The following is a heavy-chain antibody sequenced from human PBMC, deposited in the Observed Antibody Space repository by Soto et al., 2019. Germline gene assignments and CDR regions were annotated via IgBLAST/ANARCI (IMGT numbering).Heavy chain of an antibody. V-gene: IGHV3-7*01. CDR1: GFTFNSYW. J-gene: IGHJ4*02. CDR2: INQDGSEK. Sequence: EVQLVESGGGLVQPGGSLRLSCAVSGFTFNSYWMSWVRQAPGRGLEWVANINQDGSEKYSVDFVKGRFSISRDNVKKSLYLQMNSLRAEDTAVYYCARDRLWFGEPQGLDYWGQGTLVTVS. D-gene: IGHD3-10*01. CDR3: ARDRLWFGEPQGLDY.